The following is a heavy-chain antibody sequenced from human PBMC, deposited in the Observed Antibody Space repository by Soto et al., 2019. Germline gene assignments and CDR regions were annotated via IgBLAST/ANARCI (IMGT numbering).Heavy chain of an antibody. J-gene: IGHJ6*02. CDR3: ARDLWGYCGTDCYPLDV. CDR2: MYNTGNT. CDR1: GGTISRYY. V-gene: IGHV4-59*01. D-gene: IGHD2-21*02. Sequence: QVQLQESGPGLVKPSETLSLTCTVSGGTISRYYWSWIRQPPGKGLEWIGYMYNTGNTVYNPSFKSLVTISVDTSKNQFSLKLNSVTAADTAVYYCARDLWGYCGTDCYPLDVWGQGTTVTVSS.